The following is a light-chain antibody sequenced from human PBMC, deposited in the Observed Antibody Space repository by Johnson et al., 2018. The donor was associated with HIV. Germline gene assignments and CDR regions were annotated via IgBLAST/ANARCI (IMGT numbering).Light chain of an antibody. CDR1: SSNIGNNY. CDR3: GTWDSSLSAGGV. J-gene: IGLJ1*01. Sequence: QSVLTQPPSVSAAPGQKVTISCSGSSSNIGNNYVSWYQQLPGTAPKLLIYENTERPSGIPDRFSGSKSGTSATLAITGLHTGDEADYYCGTWDSSLSAGGVFGTGTKVTVL. CDR2: ENT. V-gene: IGLV1-51*02.